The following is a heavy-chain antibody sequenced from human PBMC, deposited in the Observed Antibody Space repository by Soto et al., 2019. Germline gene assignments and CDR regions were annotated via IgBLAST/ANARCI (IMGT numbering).Heavy chain of an antibody. CDR3: ARERGGGYSYGYPPTYYYYYGMDV. D-gene: IGHD5-18*01. CDR1: GFTFSSYG. V-gene: IGHV3-33*01. Sequence: QVQLVESGGGVVQPGRSLRLSCAASGFTFSSYGMHWVRQAPGKGLEWVAVIWYDGSNKYYADSVKGRFTISRDNSKNTLDLQMNSRRAEDTAVYYCARERGGGYSYGYPPTYYYYYGMDVWGQGTTVTVSS. CDR2: IWYDGSNK. J-gene: IGHJ6*02.